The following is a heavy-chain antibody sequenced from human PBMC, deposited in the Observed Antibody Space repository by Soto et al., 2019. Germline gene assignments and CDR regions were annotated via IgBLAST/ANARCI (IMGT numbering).Heavy chain of an antibody. V-gene: IGHV4-4*02. CDR1: GGSISSNNW. D-gene: IGHD6-13*01. J-gene: IGHJ4*01. Sequence: SETLSLTCAVSGGSISSNNWWSWVRQPPGKGLEWIGEIFHSGSTNYNPSLKSRVTISVDKSKNQFSLKLTSVTAADTAVFYCARGRLAAAGQVYWGQGTLVTVSS. CDR3: ARGRLAAAGQVY. CDR2: IFHSGST.